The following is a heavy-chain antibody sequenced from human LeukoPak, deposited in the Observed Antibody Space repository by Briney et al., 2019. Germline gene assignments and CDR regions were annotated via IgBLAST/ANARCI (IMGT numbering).Heavy chain of an antibody. CDR3: ARDAAMVTGHYYYYYGMDV. Sequence: GGSLRLSCAASGFTFSSYAMHWVRQAPGKGLEWVAVISYDGSNKYYAASVKGRFTISRDNSKNTLYLQMNSLRAEDTAVYYCARDAAMVTGHYYYYYGMDVWGQGTTVTVSS. CDR1: GFTFSSYA. J-gene: IGHJ6*02. CDR2: ISYDGSNK. V-gene: IGHV3-30*04. D-gene: IGHD5-18*01.